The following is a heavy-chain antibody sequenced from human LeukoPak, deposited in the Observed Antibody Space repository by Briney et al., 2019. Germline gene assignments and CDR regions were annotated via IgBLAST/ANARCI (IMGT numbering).Heavy chain of an antibody. CDR2: ISGSGGST. V-gene: IGHV3-23*01. D-gene: IGHD6-19*01. CDR3: AKVGIAVAGNY. CDR1: GFTFSSYA. Sequence: GGSLRLSCAASGFTFSSYAMSWVRRAPGKGLEWVSAISGSGGSTYYADSVKGRFTISRDNSKNTPYLQMNSLRAEDTAVYYCAKVGIAVAGNYWGQGTLVTVSS. J-gene: IGHJ4*02.